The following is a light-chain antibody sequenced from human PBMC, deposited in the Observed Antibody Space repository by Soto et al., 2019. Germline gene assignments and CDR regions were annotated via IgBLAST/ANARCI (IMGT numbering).Light chain of an antibody. Sequence: DIQMTQSPSSLSASVGDRVTIICRASQGIGKGLAWYQQKPGKVPTVLIYAASTLQSGVPSRFSGSGSGTEFTLTISSLQPDDFATYYCQQYNSYSFGQGTKVDI. CDR1: QGIGKG. CDR2: AAS. J-gene: IGKJ1*01. V-gene: IGKV1-27*01. CDR3: QQYNSYS.